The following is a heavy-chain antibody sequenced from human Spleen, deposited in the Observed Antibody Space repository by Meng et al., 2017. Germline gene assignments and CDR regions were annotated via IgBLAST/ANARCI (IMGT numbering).Heavy chain of an antibody. V-gene: IGHV4-39*01. CDR1: GDSISSSDSY. CDR2: IGHSGFT. J-gene: IGHJ5*02. D-gene: IGHD1/OR15-1a*01. Sequence: QPQLQESGPRLVKPSETLSLTCNGSGDSISSSDSYWGWIRQSPGKGLEWIGSIGHSGFTYYTPSLESRVTVSVDTSRSQFSLELTSVTAADTAVYYCVRSRAWVRTGFDPWGQGTLVTVSS. CDR3: VRSRAWVRTGFDP.